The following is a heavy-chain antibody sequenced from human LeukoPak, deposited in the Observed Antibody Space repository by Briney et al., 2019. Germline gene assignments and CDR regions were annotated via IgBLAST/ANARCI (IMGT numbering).Heavy chain of an antibody. D-gene: IGHD2-2*02. CDR1: GFTFSSYA. CDR3: AKDLCSSTSCYINWFDP. J-gene: IGHJ5*02. Sequence: GGSLRLSCAASGFTFSSYAMSWVRQAPGKGLEWVSAISGSGGSTYYADSVKGRFAISRDNSKNTLYLQMNSLRAEDTVVYYCAKDLCSSTSCYINWFDPWGQGTLVTVSS. CDR2: ISGSGGST. V-gene: IGHV3-23*01.